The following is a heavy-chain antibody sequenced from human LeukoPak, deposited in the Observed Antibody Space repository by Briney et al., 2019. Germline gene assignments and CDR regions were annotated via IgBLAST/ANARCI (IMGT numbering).Heavy chain of an antibody. J-gene: IGHJ4*02. CDR1: GFTFSSYW. Sequence: RGSRRLSCAASGFTFSSYWMSWVRQAPGKGLEWVANIKQDGSEKYYVDSVKGRFTIARDNDKKSLYLQMNSLRAEDTGVYCCGGGVYDSSGYRDYWGQGTLVTVSS. CDR2: IKQDGSEK. CDR3: GGGVYDSSGYRDY. D-gene: IGHD3-22*01. V-gene: IGHV3-7*04.